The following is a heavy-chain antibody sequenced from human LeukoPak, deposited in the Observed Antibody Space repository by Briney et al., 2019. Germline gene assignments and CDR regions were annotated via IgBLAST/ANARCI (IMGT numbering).Heavy chain of an antibody. J-gene: IGHJ6*02. D-gene: IGHD1-7*01. CDR1: GYRFTDYW. CDR2: IYPGDSDT. CDR3: ARGAAGTIPDYYYFGMDV. V-gene: IGHV5-51*01. Sequence: GESLKISSKGSGYRFTDYWIGWVRQMPGKGLEWMGIIYPGDSDTRYSPSFQGQVTISADKSINTAHLQWSSLKASDTAMYYCARGAAGTIPDYYYFGMDVWGQGTTVTVSS.